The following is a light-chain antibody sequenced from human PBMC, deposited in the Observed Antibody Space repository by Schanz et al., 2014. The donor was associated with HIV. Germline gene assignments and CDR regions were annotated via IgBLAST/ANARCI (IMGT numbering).Light chain of an antibody. Sequence: QSVLTQPASVSGSPGQSITISCTGTSSDVGTYDYVSWYQQHPGKAPKLMICDDSRRPSGVSNRFSGSKSGNTASLTISGLQAEDEADYYCISYTRDTVLFGGGTKVTVL. CDR1: SSDVGTYDY. J-gene: IGLJ2*01. CDR3: ISYTRDTVL. V-gene: IGLV2-14*03. CDR2: DDS.